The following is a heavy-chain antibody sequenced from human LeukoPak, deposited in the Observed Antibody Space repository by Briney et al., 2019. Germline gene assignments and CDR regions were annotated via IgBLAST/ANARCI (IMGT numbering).Heavy chain of an antibody. CDR1: GYTFTDYY. CDR2: SNPNDGDT. CDR3: ARANFLYCSSSTCLFDY. Sequence: ASVKVSCKASGYTFTDYYMHWVRQAPGQGFEWMGWSNPNDGDTNYAQKFQGRVTMTRDTSISTAHMEVSRLRSDDTAVYYCARANFLYCSSSTCLFDYWGQGTLVTVSS. D-gene: IGHD2-2*01. V-gene: IGHV1-2*02. J-gene: IGHJ4*02.